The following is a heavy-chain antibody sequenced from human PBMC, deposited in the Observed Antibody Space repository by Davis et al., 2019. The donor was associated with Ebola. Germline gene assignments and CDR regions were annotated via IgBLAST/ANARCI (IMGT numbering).Heavy chain of an antibody. CDR1: GYTFTSYA. V-gene: IGHV1-3*01. J-gene: IGHJ4*02. CDR3: ATHEGRFGELFGFGFDY. Sequence: ASVKVSCKASGYTFTSYAMHWVRQAPGQRLEWMGWINAGNGNTKYSQKFQGRVTITRDTSASTAYMELSSLRSEDTAVYYCATHEGRFGELFGFGFDYWGQGTLVTVSS. CDR2: INAGNGNT. D-gene: IGHD3-10*01.